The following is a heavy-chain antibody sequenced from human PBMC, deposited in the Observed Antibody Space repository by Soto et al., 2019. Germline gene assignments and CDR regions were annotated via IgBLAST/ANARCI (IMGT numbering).Heavy chain of an antibody. CDR3: ASRRGSILTGYFRFDP. J-gene: IGHJ5*02. CDR2: INHSGST. CDR1: GGSFSGYY. Sequence: SETLSLTCAVYGGSFSGYYWSWIRQPPWKGLEWIGEINHSGSTNYNPSLKSRVTISVDTSKNQFSLKLSSVTAADTAVYYCASRRGSILTGYFRFDPWGQGTLVTVSS. D-gene: IGHD3-9*01. V-gene: IGHV4-34*01.